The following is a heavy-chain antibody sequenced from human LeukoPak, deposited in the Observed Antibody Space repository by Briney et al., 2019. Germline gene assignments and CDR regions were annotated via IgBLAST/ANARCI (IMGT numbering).Heavy chain of an antibody. CDR1: GGSISSSSYY. CDR2: IYYSGST. D-gene: IGHD1-26*01. V-gene: IGHV4-39*07. Sequence: SETLSLTCTVSGGSISSSSYYWGWIRQPPGKGLEWIGSIYYSGSTYYNPSLKSRVTISVDTSKNQFSLKLSSVTAADTAVYYCARDPSYEVPGETSGNAFDYWGQGTLVTVSS. J-gene: IGHJ4*02. CDR3: ARDPSYEVPGETSGNAFDY.